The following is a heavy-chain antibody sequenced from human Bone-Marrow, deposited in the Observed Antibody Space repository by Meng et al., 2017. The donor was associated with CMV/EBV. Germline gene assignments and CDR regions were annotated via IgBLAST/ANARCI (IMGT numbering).Heavy chain of an antibody. V-gene: IGHV1-18*01. CDR2: ISAYNGNT. J-gene: IGHJ6*02. CDR1: DYTFTSYG. D-gene: IGHD3-3*01. Sequence: ASVKVSCKTSDYTFTSYGFSWVRQAPGQGLEWMGWISAYNGNTNYAQKFHERVTMTTDTTTRTVYMELRSLRSDDTAVYYCVRDRKIFGVVIATYYYYGMDVCGQGTTVTVSS. CDR3: VRDRKIFGVVIATYYYYGMDV.